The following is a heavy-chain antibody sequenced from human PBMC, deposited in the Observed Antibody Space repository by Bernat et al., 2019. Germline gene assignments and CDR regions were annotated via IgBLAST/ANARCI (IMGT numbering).Heavy chain of an antibody. V-gene: IGHV3-30*18. Sequence: QVQLVESGGGVVQPGRSLRLSCAASGFTFSSYGMHWVHQAPGKGLEWVAVISYDGSNKYYADSVKGRFTISRDNSKNTLYLQMNSLRAEDTAVYYCAKDQVLMVYATVFYYYGMDVWGQGTTVTVSS. CDR2: ISYDGSNK. CDR3: AKDQVLMVYATVFYYYGMDV. J-gene: IGHJ6*02. CDR1: GFTFSSYG. D-gene: IGHD2-8*01.